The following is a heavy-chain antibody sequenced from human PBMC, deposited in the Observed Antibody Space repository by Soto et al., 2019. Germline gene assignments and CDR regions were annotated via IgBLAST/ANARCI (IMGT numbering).Heavy chain of an antibody. CDR2: IKQDGSEK. D-gene: IGHD5-18*01. CDR3: ARDGHTVDTAMPFDD. J-gene: IGHJ4*02. CDR1: GFTFSSYW. V-gene: IGHV3-7*01. Sequence: PGGSLSLSCAAAGFTFSSYWMSWVRQANRKGLEWVANIKQDGSEKYYVDSVKGRFTISRDNAKNSLYLQMNSLRAEDTAVEDCARDGHTVDTAMPFDDWGQGTLVT.